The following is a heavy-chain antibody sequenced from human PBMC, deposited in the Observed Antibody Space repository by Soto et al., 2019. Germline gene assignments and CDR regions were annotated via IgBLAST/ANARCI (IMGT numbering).Heavy chain of an antibody. CDR3: ARSPYCTNGVCHGDY. V-gene: IGHV1-2*04. CDR1: GYTFTGYY. Sequence: VKVSCKASGYTFTGYYMHWVRQAPGQGLEWMGWINPNSGGTNYAQKFQGWVTMTRDTSISTAYMELSRLRSDDTAVYYCARSPYCTNGVCHGDYWGQGTLVTVSS. CDR2: INPNSGGT. J-gene: IGHJ4*02. D-gene: IGHD2-8*01.